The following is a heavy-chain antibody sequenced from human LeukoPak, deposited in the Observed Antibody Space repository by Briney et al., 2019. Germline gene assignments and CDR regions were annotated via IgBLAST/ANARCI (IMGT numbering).Heavy chain of an antibody. CDR3: ARSIREVILDY. CDR1: GGSISSYY. V-gene: IGHV4-59*01. J-gene: IGHJ4*02. CDR2: IHYSGST. D-gene: IGHD3-16*02. Sequence: SETLSLTCTVSGGSISSYYWSWIRQPPGKGLEWIGYIHYSGSTNYNPSLKSRVTISVDTSKNQFSLKLSSVTAADTAVYYCARSIREVILDYWGQGTLVTVSS.